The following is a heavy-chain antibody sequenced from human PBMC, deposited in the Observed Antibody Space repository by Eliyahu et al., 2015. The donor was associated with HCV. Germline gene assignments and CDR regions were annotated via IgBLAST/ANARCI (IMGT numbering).Heavy chain of an antibody. D-gene: IGHD3-10*01. J-gene: IGHJ4*02. V-gene: IGHV4-39*02. CDR1: GGSIXSSSXH. CDR3: VREVRGSTFDY. Sequence: QLQLQESGPGLVKPSETLSLTXXVSGGSIXSSSXHWGWIRQPPGKGLEWIGSIYYSGSTHYNPSLRSRVTISVDTSKNQFSLKLSSVTAADTAVYYCVREVRGSTFDYWGQGTLVTVSS. CDR2: IYYSGST.